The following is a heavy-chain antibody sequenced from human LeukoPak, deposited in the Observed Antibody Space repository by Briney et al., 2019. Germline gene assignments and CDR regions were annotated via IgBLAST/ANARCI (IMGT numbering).Heavy chain of an antibody. V-gene: IGHV3-9*01. J-gene: IGHJ6*02. CDR2: ISWNSGSI. CDR1: GFTFDDYA. Sequence: PGGSLRLSCAPSGFTFDDYAMHWVRQAPGKGLEWVSGISWNSGSIGYADSVKGRFTISRDNAKNSLYLQMNSLRAEDTALYYCAKDIGSGTAMVIEYYYYYGMDVWGQGTTVTVSS. D-gene: IGHD5-18*01. CDR3: AKDIGSGTAMVIEYYYYYGMDV.